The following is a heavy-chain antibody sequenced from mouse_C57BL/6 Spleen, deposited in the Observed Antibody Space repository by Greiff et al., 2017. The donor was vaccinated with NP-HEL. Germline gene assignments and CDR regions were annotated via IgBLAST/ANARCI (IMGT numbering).Heavy chain of an antibody. J-gene: IGHJ2*01. CDR2: IDPSDSYT. Sequence: PGQGLEWIGEIDPSDSYTNYNQKFKGKSTLTVDKSSSTAYMQLSSLTSEDSAVYYCARLLPDYWGQGTTLTVSS. CDR3: ARLLPDY. V-gene: IGHV1-69*01.